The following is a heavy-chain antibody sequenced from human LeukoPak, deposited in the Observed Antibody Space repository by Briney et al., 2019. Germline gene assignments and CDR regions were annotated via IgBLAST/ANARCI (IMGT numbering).Heavy chain of an antibody. CDR2: IYYSGST. V-gene: IGHV4-30-4*01. J-gene: IGHJ4*02. CDR3: ARDEISSGAFDY. Sequence: SHTLSLTCTVSGHPISIGDYYWSWIRQPPGKVLEWIGYIYYSGSTYYNPSLKSRVTISVDTSKNQFSLKLSSVTAADTAVYYCARDEISSGAFDYWGQGTLVTVSS. CDR1: GHPISIGDYY. D-gene: IGHD6-19*01.